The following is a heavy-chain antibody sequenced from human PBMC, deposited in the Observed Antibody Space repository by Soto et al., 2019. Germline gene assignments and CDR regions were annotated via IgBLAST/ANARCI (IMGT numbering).Heavy chain of an antibody. CDR2: IYYSGST. Sequence: SETLSLTCTVSGGSISSYYWSWIRQPPGKGLEWIGYIYYSGSTNYNPSLKSRVTISVDTSKNQFSLKLSSVTAADTAVYYCAREIAAAGVFDYWGQGTLVTVSS. CDR3: AREIAAAGVFDY. CDR1: GGSISSYY. J-gene: IGHJ4*02. D-gene: IGHD6-13*01. V-gene: IGHV4-59*01.